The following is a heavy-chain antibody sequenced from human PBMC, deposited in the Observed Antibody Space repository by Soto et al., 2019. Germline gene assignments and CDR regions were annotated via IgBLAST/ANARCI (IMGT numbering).Heavy chain of an antibody. J-gene: IGHJ4*02. D-gene: IGHD2-21*02. CDR3: AHRLRVGTVTDGFDF. CDR2: IYSNDHK. Sequence: SGPTLVNPTQTLTLTCTFSGFSFSPDGVGVGWIRQPPGKALEWLAVIYSNDHKRYNPSLKTRVSITKDTSKSQVVLTMTNMDPADTATYFCAHRLRVGTVTDGFDFWGQGILVTVSS. CDR1: GFSFSPDGVG. V-gene: IGHV2-5*01.